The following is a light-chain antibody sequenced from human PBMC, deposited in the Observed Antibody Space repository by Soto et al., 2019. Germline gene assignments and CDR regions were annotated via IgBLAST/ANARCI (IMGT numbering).Light chain of an antibody. CDR1: SSNIGRGYD. Sequence: QAVVTQPPSVSGAPGQRVTISCTGSSSNIGRGYDVHWYQQVPGSAPRLLLSGDNTRPSGVPDRFSGSRSGTSASLAITGLQAEDEADYYCCSHAGDSVVFGTGTKLTVL. CDR3: CSHAGDSVV. V-gene: IGLV1-40*01. J-gene: IGLJ1*01. CDR2: GDN.